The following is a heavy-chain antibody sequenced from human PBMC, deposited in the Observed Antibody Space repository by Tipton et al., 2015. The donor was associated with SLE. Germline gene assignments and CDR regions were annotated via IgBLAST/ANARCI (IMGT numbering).Heavy chain of an antibody. CDR3: ARDKGTVVVLHAFDI. Sequence: TLSLTCAVYGGSFSGYYWSWIRQPPGKGLEWIGEINHSGSTNYNQSLKSRVTISVDTSKNQFSLKLSSVTAADTAVYYCARDKGTVVVLHAFDIWGQGTMVTVCS. CDR2: INHSGST. CDR1: GGSFSGYY. V-gene: IGHV4-34*01. J-gene: IGHJ3*02. D-gene: IGHD3-22*01.